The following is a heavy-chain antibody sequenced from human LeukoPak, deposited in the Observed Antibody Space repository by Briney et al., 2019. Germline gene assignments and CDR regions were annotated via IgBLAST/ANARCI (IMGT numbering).Heavy chain of an antibody. D-gene: IGHD1-20*01. CDR1: GFTFSSYA. J-gene: IGHJ4*02. V-gene: IGHV3-23*01. CDR2: IRGSSGIT. CDR3: AKDQGGLTGPAFDY. Sequence: PGGSLRLSCAASGFTFSSYAMSWVRQAPGKGLEWVAIIRGSSGITNYADSVKGRFTISRDTSKNTLYLQMNSLRAEDSAVYYCAKDQGGLTGPAFDYWGQGTLVTVSS.